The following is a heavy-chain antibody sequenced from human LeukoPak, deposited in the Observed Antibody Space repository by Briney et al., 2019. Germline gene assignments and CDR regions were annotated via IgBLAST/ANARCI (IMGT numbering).Heavy chain of an antibody. CDR1: GYTFTSYY. CDR2: INPSGGST. D-gene: IGHD3-10*01. CDR3: ARGSLWLGESIPLLSTEYFQH. Sequence: GASVKVSCKASGYTFTSYYMHWVRRAPGQGLEWMGIINPSGGSTSYARKFQGRVTMTRDTSTSTVYMELSSLRSEDTAVYYCARGSLWLGESIPLLSTEYFQHWGQGTLVTVSS. V-gene: IGHV1-46*01. J-gene: IGHJ1*01.